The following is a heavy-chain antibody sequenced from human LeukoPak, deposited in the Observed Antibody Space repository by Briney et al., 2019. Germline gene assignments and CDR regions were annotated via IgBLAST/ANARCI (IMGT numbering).Heavy chain of an antibody. V-gene: IGHV4-34*01. D-gene: IGHD3-22*01. CDR3: ASEASYYYDSSPDY. Sequence: SETLSLTCAVYGGSFSGYYWSWIRQPPGKGLEWIGSIYYSGSTYYNPSLKSRVTISVDTSKNQFSLKLSSVTAADTAVYYCASEASYYYDSSPDYWGQGTLVTVSS. CDR2: IYYSGST. CDR1: GGSFSGYY. J-gene: IGHJ4*02.